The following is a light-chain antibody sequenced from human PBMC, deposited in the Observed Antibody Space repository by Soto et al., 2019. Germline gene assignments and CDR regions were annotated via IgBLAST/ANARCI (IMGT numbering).Light chain of an antibody. Sequence: DIQMTQSPSTLSASVGDRVTITCRASQSISSWLAWYQQKPGNAPKVLIYKASNLETGVPSRFSGSGSETEFTLTISSLQPDDFATYYCQQYNCYPYTFGQGTKLEIK. CDR3: QQYNCYPYT. CDR1: QSISSW. CDR2: KAS. V-gene: IGKV1-5*03. J-gene: IGKJ2*01.